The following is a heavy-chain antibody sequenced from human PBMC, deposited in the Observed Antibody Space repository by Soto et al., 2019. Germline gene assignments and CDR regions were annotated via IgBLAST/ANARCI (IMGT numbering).Heavy chain of an antibody. Sequence: GGSLRLSCAASGFTFSSYWMSWVRQAPGKGLEWVANIKQDGSEKYYVDSVKGRFTISRDNAKNSLYLQMNSLRAEDTAVYYCARVGRYYDSSGYDSWGQGTLVTVSS. D-gene: IGHD3-22*01. J-gene: IGHJ4*02. CDR2: IKQDGSEK. V-gene: IGHV3-7*05. CDR1: GFTFSSYW. CDR3: ARVGRYYDSSGYDS.